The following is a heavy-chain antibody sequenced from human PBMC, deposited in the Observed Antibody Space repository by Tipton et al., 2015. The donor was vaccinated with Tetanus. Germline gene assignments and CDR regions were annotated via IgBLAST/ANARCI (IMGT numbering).Heavy chain of an antibody. J-gene: IGHJ1*01. CDR1: GGSISSGDSY. Sequence: TLSLTCTVSGGSISSGDSYWSWVRHHPEKGLEWIGFISYSGTTSYTPSLKSRLTISLDTSRNQFSLELNSVTSADTAVYYCARTSGYLYSSYWGQGTLVTVSS. D-gene: IGHD3-3*01. CDR3: ARTSGYLYSSY. CDR2: ISYSGTT. V-gene: IGHV4-31*03.